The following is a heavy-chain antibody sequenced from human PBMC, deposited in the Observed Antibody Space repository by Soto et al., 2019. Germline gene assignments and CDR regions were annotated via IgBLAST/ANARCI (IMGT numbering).Heavy chain of an antibody. CDR1: GFTFSSYG. D-gene: IGHD6-25*01. V-gene: IGHV3-30*19. CDR3: ARDIATVVTSVDY. CDR2: IWYDGSNK. Sequence: VQLVESGGGVVQPGRSLRLSCAASGFTFSSYGMHWVRQAPGKGLEWVAVIWYDGSNKYYADSVKGRFTISRDNSKNTLYLQMNSLRAEDTAVYYCARDIATVVTSVDYWGQGTLVTVSS. J-gene: IGHJ4*02.